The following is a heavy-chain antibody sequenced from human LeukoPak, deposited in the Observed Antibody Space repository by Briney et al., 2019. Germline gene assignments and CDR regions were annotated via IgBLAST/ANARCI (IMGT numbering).Heavy chain of an antibody. CDR1: GFTFTSSA. J-gene: IGHJ6*03. Sequence: SVKVSCKASGFTFTSSAMQWVRQARGQRLEWIGWIVVGSGNTNYAQKFQERVTITRDMSTSTAYMELSSLRSEDTAVYYCAALLGYGSGDYYYYYMDVWGKGTTVTISS. D-gene: IGHD3-10*01. CDR3: AALLGYGSGDYYYYYMDV. CDR2: IVVGSGNT. V-gene: IGHV1-58*02.